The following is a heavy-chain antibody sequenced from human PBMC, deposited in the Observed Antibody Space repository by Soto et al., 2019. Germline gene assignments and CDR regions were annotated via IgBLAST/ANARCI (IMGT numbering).Heavy chain of an antibody. V-gene: IGHV3-9*01. Sequence: EVQLVASGGGLVQPGRSLRLSCAASGFTFDDYAMHCVRRVQGKVLEWVSSISWNSNIIGYADSVKGRFTISRDNAKNSLYLQMNSLRPEDTALYYCAKGGPDGFCSGGRCYFDYWGQGTLVTVSS. CDR2: ISWNSNII. D-gene: IGHD2-15*01. CDR3: AKGGPDGFCSGGRCYFDY. J-gene: IGHJ4*02. CDR1: GFTFDDYA.